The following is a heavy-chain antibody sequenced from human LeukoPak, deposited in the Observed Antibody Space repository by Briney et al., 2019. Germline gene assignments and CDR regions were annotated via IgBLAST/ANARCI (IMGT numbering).Heavy chain of an antibody. Sequence: SSETLSLTCTVSGGSISSSSYYWGWIRQPPGKGLEWIGSIYYSGSTYYNPSLKSRVTISVDTSKNQFSLKLSSVTAADTAVYYCASGYYYDSSALNWFDPWGQGTLVTVSS. CDR2: IYYSGST. CDR1: GGSISSSSYY. V-gene: IGHV4-39*07. J-gene: IGHJ5*02. D-gene: IGHD3-22*01. CDR3: ASGYYYDSSALNWFDP.